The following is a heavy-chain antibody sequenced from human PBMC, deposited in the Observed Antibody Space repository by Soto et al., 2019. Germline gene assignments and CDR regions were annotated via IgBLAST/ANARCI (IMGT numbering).Heavy chain of an antibody. Sequence: PGGSLRLSCAAAGFTFSNYAMSWVRQAPGKGLEWVSIITGGGGGTSYADSVKGRFTISRDNSKNTLYLQMNSLRAEDTAVYYCSKDIYYNSTYSFDYRGPGALVTVSS. CDR2: ITGGGGGT. J-gene: IGHJ4*01. V-gene: IGHV3-23*01. CDR3: SKDIYYNSTYSFDY. CDR1: GFTFSNYA. D-gene: IGHD1-26*01.